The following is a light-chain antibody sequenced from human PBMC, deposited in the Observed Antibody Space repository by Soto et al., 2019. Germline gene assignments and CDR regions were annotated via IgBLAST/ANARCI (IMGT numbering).Light chain of an antibody. V-gene: IGKV1-5*03. Sequence: DIQMTQSPSSLSPSVGDRVTITCRASRSISDWLAWYQQKPGKAPKLLIYKASSLESGVPSRFSGSGSGTEFTLTISSLQPDDFATYFCQQYNSYSWTFGQGTKVDIK. J-gene: IGKJ1*01. CDR1: RSISDW. CDR3: QQYNSYSWT. CDR2: KAS.